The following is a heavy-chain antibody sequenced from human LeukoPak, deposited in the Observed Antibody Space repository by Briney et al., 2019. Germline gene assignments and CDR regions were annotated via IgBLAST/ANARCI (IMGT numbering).Heavy chain of an antibody. V-gene: IGHV4-34*01. D-gene: IGHD6-13*01. CDR2: INHSGCT. CDR3: ARGLGIAAAGY. Sequence: PSETLSLTCAVYGGSFSGYYWSWIRQPPGKGLEWIGEINHSGCTNYNPSLKSRVTISVDTSKNQFSLKLSSVTAADTAVYYCARGLGIAAAGYWGQGTLVTVSS. J-gene: IGHJ4*02. CDR1: GGSFSGYY.